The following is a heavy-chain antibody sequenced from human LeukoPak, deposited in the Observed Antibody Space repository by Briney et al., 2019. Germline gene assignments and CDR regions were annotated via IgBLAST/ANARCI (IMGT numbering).Heavy chain of an antibody. D-gene: IGHD1-26*01. V-gene: IGHV3-23*01. CDR3: ARDPLTGSYGVNWLDP. J-gene: IGHJ5*02. Sequence: QSGGSLRLSCAASGFTFGDFAMSWVRQGPGKGLEWVSTISGSGGTTYYADSVKGRFTISRDNSKNTVYLQMNSLRVEDTAIYYCARDPLTGSYGVNWLDPWGQGTLVTVSS. CDR2: ISGSGGTT. CDR1: GFTFGDFA.